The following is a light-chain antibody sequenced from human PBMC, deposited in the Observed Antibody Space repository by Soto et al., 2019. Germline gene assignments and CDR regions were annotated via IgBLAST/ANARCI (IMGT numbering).Light chain of an antibody. CDR3: MQALQIPQT. Sequence: DIVMTQSPLSLPVTPGEPASISCRSSQSLLHSNGYIYLDWYLQKPGQSPQLLIYLVSKRASVVPDRFSGSGSGTDFTLKISRVEAEYVGVYYCMQALQIPQTFGQGTKVEIK. CDR2: LVS. J-gene: IGKJ1*01. V-gene: IGKV2-28*01. CDR1: QSLLHSNGYIY.